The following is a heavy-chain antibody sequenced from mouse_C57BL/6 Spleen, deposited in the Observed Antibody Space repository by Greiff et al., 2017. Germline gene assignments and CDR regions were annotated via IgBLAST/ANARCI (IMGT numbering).Heavy chain of an antibody. Sequence: LVESGAELVKPGASVKISCKASGYAFSSYWMNWVKQRPGKGLEWIGQIYPGDGDTNYNGKFKGKATLTADKSSSTAYMQLSSLTSEDSAVYFCARHYGSSPPFDYWGQGTTLTVSS. J-gene: IGHJ2*01. D-gene: IGHD1-1*01. CDR2: IYPGDGDT. V-gene: IGHV1-80*01. CDR3: ARHYGSSPPFDY. CDR1: GYAFSSYW.